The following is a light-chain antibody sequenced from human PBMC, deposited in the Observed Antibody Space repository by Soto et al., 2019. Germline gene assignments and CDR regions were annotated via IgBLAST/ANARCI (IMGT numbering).Light chain of an antibody. Sequence: QSVLTQPASVSGSPGQSITISCTGTSSDVGVYDYVSWYQQQSGKAPKLMIHEVSNRPSGVSNRFSGSKSANTASLTVSGLQAEDEADYYCMCYAGGNNWVFGGGTKVTVL. CDR2: EVS. CDR3: MCYAGGNNWV. CDR1: SSDVGVYDY. J-gene: IGLJ3*02. V-gene: IGLV2-14*01.